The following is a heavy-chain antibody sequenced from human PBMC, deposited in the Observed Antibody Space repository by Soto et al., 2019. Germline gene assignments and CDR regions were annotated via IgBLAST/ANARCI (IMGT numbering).Heavy chain of an antibody. CDR3: ARDRDYYGSGSYSYYYYGMDV. Sequence: PGGSLRLSCAASGFTFSSYGMHWVRQAPGKGLEWVAVISYDGSNKYYADSVRGRFTISRDNSKNTLYLQMNSLRAEDTAVYYCARDRDYYGSGSYSYYYYGMDVWGQGTTVTVSS. CDR2: ISYDGSNK. J-gene: IGHJ6*02. V-gene: IGHV3-30*03. D-gene: IGHD3-10*01. CDR1: GFTFSSYG.